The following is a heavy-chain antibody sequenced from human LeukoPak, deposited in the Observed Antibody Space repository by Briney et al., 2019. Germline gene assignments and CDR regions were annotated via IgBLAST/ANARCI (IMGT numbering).Heavy chain of an antibody. D-gene: IGHD2-15*01. Sequence: GESLKISCKGSGYSFTSYWIGWVRQMLGKGLEWMGIIYPGDSDTRYSPSFQGQVTISADKSISTAYLQWSSLKASDTAMYYCARHTSRYCSGGSCYFNYYYMDVWGKGTTVTVSS. CDR1: GYSFTSYW. CDR3: ARHTSRYCSGGSCYFNYYYMDV. CDR2: IYPGDSDT. V-gene: IGHV5-51*01. J-gene: IGHJ6*03.